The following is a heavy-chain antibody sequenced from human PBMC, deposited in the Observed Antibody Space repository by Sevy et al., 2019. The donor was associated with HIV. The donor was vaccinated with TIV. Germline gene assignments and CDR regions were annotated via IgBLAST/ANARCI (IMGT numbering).Heavy chain of an antibody. V-gene: IGHV4-4*07. CDR1: GGSIRSYY. CDR3: ARGADYGDHYFDY. Sequence: SETLSLTCTVSGGSIRSYYWNWFRQPAGEGPEYIGRIYTTGSGVSTNYNPSLKSRVTMSVDTSRNQFSLKLTSVTAADTAVYLCARGADYGDHYFDYWGQGTQVTVSS. CDR2: IYTTGSGVST. J-gene: IGHJ4*02. D-gene: IGHD4-17*01.